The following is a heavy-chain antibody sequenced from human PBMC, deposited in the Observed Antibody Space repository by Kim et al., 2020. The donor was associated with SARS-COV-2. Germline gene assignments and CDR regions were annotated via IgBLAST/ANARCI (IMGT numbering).Heavy chain of an antibody. V-gene: IGHV4-59*13. CDR2: IYYSGST. J-gene: IGHJ6*04. Sequence: SETLSLTCTVSGGSISSYYWSWIRQPPGKGLEWIGYIYYSGSTNYNPSLKSRVTISVDTSKNQFSLKLSSVTAADTAVYYCARGVAAAATRSNYYYYGMDVWGKGTTVTVSS. CDR3: ARGVAAAATRSNYYYYGMDV. CDR1: GGSISSYY. D-gene: IGHD6-13*01.